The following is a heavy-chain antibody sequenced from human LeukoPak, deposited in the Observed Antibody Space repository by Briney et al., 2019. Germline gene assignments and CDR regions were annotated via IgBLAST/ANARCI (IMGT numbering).Heavy chain of an antibody. J-gene: IGHJ6*02. CDR2: ISGSGGST. V-gene: IGHV3-23*01. CDR1: GFTFSSYA. CDR3: AKEENCSGGSCYFVYYYYGMDV. D-gene: IGHD2-15*01. Sequence: GGSRRLSCAASGFTFSSYAMSWVRQAPGKGLEWVSAISGSGGSTYYADSVKGRFTISRDNSKNTLYLQMNSLRAEDTAVYYCAKEENCSGGSCYFVYYYYGMDVWGQGTTVTVSS.